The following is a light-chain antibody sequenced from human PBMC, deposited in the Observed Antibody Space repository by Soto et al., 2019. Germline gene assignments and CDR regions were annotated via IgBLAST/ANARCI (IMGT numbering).Light chain of an antibody. V-gene: IGKV1-27*01. J-gene: IGKJ4*01. CDR1: QGIKNY. CDR3: QRYYNAPFT. CDR2: AAS. Sequence: DIQVTQYPSSLSASVGDRVTITCRASQGIKNYLDWYQQKPGEMPNLLIYAASPLESGIPPRFSGSGSGTDFTLTINNLQPEDVATYYYQRYYNAPFTFGGGTKVEIK.